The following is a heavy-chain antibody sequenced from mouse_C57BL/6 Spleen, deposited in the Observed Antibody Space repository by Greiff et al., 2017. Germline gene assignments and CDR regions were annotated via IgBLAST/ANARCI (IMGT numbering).Heavy chain of an antibody. CDR2: IYPGDGDT. Sequence: QVQLQQSGPELVKPGASVKISCKASGYAFSSSWMNWVKQRPGKGLEWIGRIYPGDGDTNYNGKFKGKATLTADKSSSTAYMQLSSLTSEDSAVYFCAPRDYGSSYFDYWGQGTTLTVSS. J-gene: IGHJ2*01. CDR1: GYAFSSSW. CDR3: APRDYGSSYFDY. D-gene: IGHD1-1*01. V-gene: IGHV1-82*01.